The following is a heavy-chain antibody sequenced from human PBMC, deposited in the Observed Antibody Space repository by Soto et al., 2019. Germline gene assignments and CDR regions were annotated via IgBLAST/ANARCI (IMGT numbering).Heavy chain of an antibody. CDR2: IYYGGSI. CDR1: NGSISSGY. Sequence: QVQLQESGPGLVKPSETLSLTCSVSNGSISSGYCTWIRQPPGKGLEWIGYIYYGGSINYNPSLKSRVIISVDTAKNQFSLSLSSVTAADTAVYYCTGAYYDISGYSLDPWGQGTSVTVSS. D-gene: IGHD3-22*01. CDR3: TGAYYDISGYSLDP. J-gene: IGHJ5*02. V-gene: IGHV4-59*01.